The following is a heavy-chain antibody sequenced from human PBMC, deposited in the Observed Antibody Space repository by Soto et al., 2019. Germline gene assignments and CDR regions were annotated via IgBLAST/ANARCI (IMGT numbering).Heavy chain of an antibody. Sequence: QVQLEQSGAEVKKPGSSVKISCKASGGTLSDHGVSWLRQAPGQGLEWVGGTIPVFNTAKYAPKFQGRVTIAADKSTIIDYMELGSLRSDDTPFYVSARGVYGLGNYYTGPSAFDIWGQGTLVIVSS. V-gene: IGHV1-69*06. J-gene: IGHJ3*02. CDR2: TIPVFNTA. CDR1: GGTLSDHG. D-gene: IGHD3-10*01. CDR3: ARGVYGLGNYYTGPSAFDI.